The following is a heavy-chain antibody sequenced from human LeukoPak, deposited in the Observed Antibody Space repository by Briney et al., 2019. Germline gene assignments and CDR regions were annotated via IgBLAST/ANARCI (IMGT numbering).Heavy chain of an antibody. CDR2: INPNSGGT. Sequence: ASVKVSCKASGYTFTGYYMHWVRQAPGQGLEWMGWINPNSGGTNYAQKFQGRVTMTRDTSISTVYTERSRLRADGAAVYDCARDLASSSTSDLDYWGQGTLVTVSS. J-gene: IGHJ4*02. CDR3: ARDLASSSTSDLDY. CDR1: GYTFTGYY. V-gene: IGHV1-2*02. D-gene: IGHD6-6*01.